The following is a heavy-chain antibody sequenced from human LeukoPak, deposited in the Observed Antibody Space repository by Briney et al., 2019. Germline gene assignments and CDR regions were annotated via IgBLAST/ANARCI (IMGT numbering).Heavy chain of an antibody. Sequence: PSEPLSLTCAVSGYSISSGYYWGWIRQPPGKGLEWIGSIYHSGSTYYNPSLKSRVTISVDTSKNQFSLKLSSVTAADTAVYYCARDSSSSYSDAFDIWGQGTMVTVSS. V-gene: IGHV4-38-2*01. CDR2: IYHSGST. CDR3: ARDSSSSYSDAFDI. J-gene: IGHJ3*02. D-gene: IGHD6-13*01. CDR1: GYSISSGYY.